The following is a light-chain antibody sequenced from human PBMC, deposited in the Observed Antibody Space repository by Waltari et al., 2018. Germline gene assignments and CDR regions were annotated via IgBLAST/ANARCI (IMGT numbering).Light chain of an antibody. V-gene: IGKV3-15*01. CDR2: HTS. Sequence: TVITQSPVTLSVSPGERATISCRTSQTIGLSLAWYQQRPGQAPRLLIYHTSTRATGVPARFSGSGSESEFTLTISTLQSEDVAVYYCQQYNRWPPGTFGQGTRVEI. J-gene: IGKJ1*01. CDR1: QTIGLS. CDR3: QQYNRWPPGT.